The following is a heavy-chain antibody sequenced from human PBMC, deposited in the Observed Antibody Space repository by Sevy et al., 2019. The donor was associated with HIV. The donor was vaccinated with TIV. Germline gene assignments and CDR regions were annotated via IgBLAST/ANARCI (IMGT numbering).Heavy chain of an antibody. CDR1: GFTFSSYS. CDR3: AREDYSNYEDYYYYYGMDV. J-gene: IGHJ6*02. CDR2: ISSSSSTI. V-gene: IGHV3-48*01. D-gene: IGHD4-4*01. Sequence: GGSLRLSCAASGFTFSSYSMNWVRQAPGKGLEWVSYISSSSSTIYYADSVKGRFTISRDNAKNSLYLQMNSLRAEDTAVYYCAREDYSNYEDYYYYYGMDVWAKGPRSPSP.